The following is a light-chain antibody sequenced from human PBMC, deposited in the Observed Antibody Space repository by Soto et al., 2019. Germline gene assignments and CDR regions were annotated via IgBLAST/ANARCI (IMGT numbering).Light chain of an antibody. CDR3: QQYNNWPYT. V-gene: IGKV3-15*01. CDR2: GAS. J-gene: IGKJ2*01. Sequence: EIVMTQSPDTLSVSPGERATLSCRASQSVSSNLAWYQQKPGQAPRLFIFGASTRATGIPARFSGSGSGKEFTLTIISLQSEDFAVYHCQQYNNWPYTFGQGTTVEFK. CDR1: QSVSSN.